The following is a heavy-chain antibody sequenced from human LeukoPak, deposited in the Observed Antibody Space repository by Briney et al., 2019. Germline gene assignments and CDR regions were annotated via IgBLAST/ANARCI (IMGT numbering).Heavy chain of an antibody. D-gene: IGHD2-21*01. CDR2: SSSSSSYI. CDR1: GFTFSSYS. V-gene: IGHV3-21*01. Sequence: PGGSLRLSCAASGFTFSSYSMNWLRQAPGKGLEWVSSSSSSSSYIYYAHSVKGRFTISRDNGKNSLYLQMHRLRAEDTAVYYCARDVRGGGDRFDYWGQGTLVTVSS. CDR3: ARDVRGGGDRFDY. J-gene: IGHJ4*02.